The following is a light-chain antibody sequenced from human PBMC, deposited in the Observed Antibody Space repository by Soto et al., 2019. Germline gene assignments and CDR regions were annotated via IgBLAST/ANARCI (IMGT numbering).Light chain of an antibody. J-gene: IGKJ1*01. CDR2: GAS. CDR1: QSVSSK. V-gene: IGKV3-15*01. Sequence: EVGMTQSPATLSVSPGEGATLSSRASQSVSSKLAWYQQKPGQAPRLLIYGASTRATGIPARFSGSGSGTEFSLTISNLQPDDCATYYCQQYENYWKLGQGTKVDIK. CDR3: QQYENYWK.